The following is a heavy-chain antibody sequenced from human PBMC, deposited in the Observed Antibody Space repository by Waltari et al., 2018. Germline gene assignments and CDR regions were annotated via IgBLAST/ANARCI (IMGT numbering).Heavy chain of an antibody. V-gene: IGHV3-21*01. CDR3: ARDSLAFWDAFDI. Sequence: EVQLVESGGGLVKPGGSLRLSCAASGFTFSSYSMNWVRQAPGKGVEWVSSISSSRSYIYYAGSGKGRFTISRDNAKNSLYLQMNSLRAEDTAVYYCARDSLAFWDAFDIWGQGTMVTVSS. CDR2: ISSSRSYI. D-gene: IGHD1-1*01. CDR1: GFTFSSYS. J-gene: IGHJ3*02.